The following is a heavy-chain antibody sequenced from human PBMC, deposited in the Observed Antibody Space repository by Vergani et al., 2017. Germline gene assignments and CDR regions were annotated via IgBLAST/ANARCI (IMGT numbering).Heavy chain of an antibody. CDR3: ARGDSTGRNTPDAFDI. CDR1: GGTFSSYA. Sequence: QVQLVQSGAEVKKPGSSVKVSCKASGGTFSSYAISWVRHAPGQGLEWLGGIIPIFGTANYAQKFQGRVTITADESTSTAYMELSSLRSEDAAVYYCARGDSTGRNTPDAFDIWGQGTMVTVSS. D-gene: IGHD3-22*01. J-gene: IGHJ3*02. CDR2: IIPIFGTA. V-gene: IGHV1-69*13.